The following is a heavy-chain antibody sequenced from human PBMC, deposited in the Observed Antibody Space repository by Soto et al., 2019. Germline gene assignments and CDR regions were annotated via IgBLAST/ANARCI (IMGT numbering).Heavy chain of an antibody. Sequence: QMNLVESGGGVVQPGRPLRLSCAASGFVFSDYGMHWVRQAPGKGLEWVALITNDGNNEYYRESVKGRFSISRGRSTNTVDLLMNSLRPEDTGVYYCAKEGPGGGRHFYYAMDVWGQGTTVTVSS. D-gene: IGHD1-26*01. V-gene: IGHV3-30*18. J-gene: IGHJ6*02. CDR3: AKEGPGGGRHFYYAMDV. CDR1: GFVFSDYG. CDR2: ITNDGNNE.